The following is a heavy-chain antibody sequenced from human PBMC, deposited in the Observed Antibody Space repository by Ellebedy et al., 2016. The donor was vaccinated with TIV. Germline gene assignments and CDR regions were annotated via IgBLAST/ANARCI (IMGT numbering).Heavy chain of an antibody. CDR3: AKDRGVQTGTTNKSGYYYYGMDV. V-gene: IGHV3-23*01. Sequence: GESLKISXAASGFTFSSYAMSWVRQAPGKGLEWVSAISGSGGGTYYADSVKGRFTISRDNSKNTLYLQMNSLRAEDTAVYYCAKDRGVQTGTTNKSGYYYYGMDVWGQGTTVTVSS. CDR1: GFTFSSYA. D-gene: IGHD1-7*01. J-gene: IGHJ6*02. CDR2: ISGSGGGT.